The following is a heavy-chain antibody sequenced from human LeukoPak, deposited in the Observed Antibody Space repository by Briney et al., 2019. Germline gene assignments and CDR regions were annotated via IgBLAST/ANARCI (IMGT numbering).Heavy chain of an antibody. CDR2: IYYSGST. D-gene: IGHD3-16*02. Sequence: PSETLSLTCTVSGGSISSYYWSWIRQPPGKGLEWIGFIYYSGSTNYNPSLKSRVTISVDTSKNQFSLKLSSVTPADTAVYYCARSLTFGGLIAYYDYWGQGTLVTVSS. CDR3: ARSLTFGGLIAYYDY. V-gene: IGHV4-59*01. J-gene: IGHJ4*02. CDR1: GGSISSYY.